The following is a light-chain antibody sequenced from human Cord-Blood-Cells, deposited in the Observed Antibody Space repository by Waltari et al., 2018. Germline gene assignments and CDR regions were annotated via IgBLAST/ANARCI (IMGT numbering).Light chain of an antibody. Sequence: STRAPRRVCSNLDLYQQKPRQAPRPLLYVAGARARATRARFSGSGSGTELTLTISSMQSEDVAVDEYQQYNNWSPSITFGQGTRVEIK. J-gene: IGKJ5*01. CDR1: RRVCSN. CDR2: VAG. CDR3: QQYNNWSPSIT. V-gene: IGKV3-15*01.